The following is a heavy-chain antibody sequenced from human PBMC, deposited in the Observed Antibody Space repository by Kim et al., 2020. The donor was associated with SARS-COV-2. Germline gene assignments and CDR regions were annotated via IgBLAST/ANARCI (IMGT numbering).Heavy chain of an antibody. Sequence: SETLSLTCAVYGGSFSGYYWSWIRQPPGKGLEWIGEINHSGSTNYNPSLKSRVTLAVDTSKNQFSLKLSSVTAAVTAVYCCGRGQIVLGWVVSTSYNGM. CDR2: INHSGST. J-gene: IGHJ6*01. V-gene: IGHV4-34*01. CDR3: GRGQIVLGWVVSTSYNGM. D-gene: IGHD3-3*01. CDR1: GGSFSGYY.